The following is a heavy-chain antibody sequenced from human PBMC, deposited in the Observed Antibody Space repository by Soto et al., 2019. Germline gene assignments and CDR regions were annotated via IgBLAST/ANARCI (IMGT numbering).Heavy chain of an antibody. CDR2: ISGSGGST. Sequence: GGSLRLSCAASGFTFSSYAMSWVRQAPGKGLEWVSAISGSGGSTYYADSVKGRFTISRDNSKNTLYLQMNSLRAEDTAVYYCAKGGCTSCPYYYYYMDVWGKGTTVTVS. J-gene: IGHJ6*03. V-gene: IGHV3-23*01. CDR3: AKGGCTSCPYYYYYMDV. CDR1: GFTFSSYA. D-gene: IGHD2-2*01.